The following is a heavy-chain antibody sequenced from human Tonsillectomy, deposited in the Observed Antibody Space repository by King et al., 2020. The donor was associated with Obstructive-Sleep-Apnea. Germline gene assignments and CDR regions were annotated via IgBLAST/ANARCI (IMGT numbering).Heavy chain of an antibody. CDR2: INPSGGST. V-gene: IGHV1-46*01. D-gene: IGHD3-3*01. J-gene: IGHJ4*02. Sequence: QLVQSGAEVKKPGASVKVSCKASGYTFTGYYMHWVRQAPGQGLEWMGIINPSGGSTSYAQKFQGRVTMTRDTSTSTVYMELSSLRSEDTAVYYCARGQPTYYDFWSGYCYFDYWGQGTLVTVSS. CDR3: ARGQPTYYDFWSGYCYFDY. CDR1: GYTFTGYY.